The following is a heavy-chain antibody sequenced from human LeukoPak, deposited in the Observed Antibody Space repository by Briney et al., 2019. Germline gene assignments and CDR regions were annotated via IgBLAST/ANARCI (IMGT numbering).Heavy chain of an antibody. D-gene: IGHD3-10*02. CDR3: ARDAGYYVHDL. CDR2: IKEDGSAE. J-gene: IGHJ5*02. V-gene: IGHV3-7*01. CDR1: GFTFSSHW. Sequence: PGGSLRLSCAASGFTFSSHWMGWVRQAPGKGLEWVANIKEDGSAEHYVDSVRGRFTISRDNAKNSLYLQMNSLRAEETAVYYCARDAGYYVHDLWGQGTLVTVSS.